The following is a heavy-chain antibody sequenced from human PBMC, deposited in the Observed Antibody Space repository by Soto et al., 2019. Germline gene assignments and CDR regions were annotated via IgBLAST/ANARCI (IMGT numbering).Heavy chain of an antibody. CDR3: ARDEYQLLSSVSWFDS. Sequence: SETLSLTCTVSGASISDDSYWSWIRQTPGKGLEWIGYIYNTGNTYNNPSLRSRVSISVDKSKSQFSLKLISVTAADTAVYFCARDEYQLLSSVSWFDSWGQGTLVTVSS. V-gene: IGHV4-30-4*01. D-gene: IGHD2-2*01. CDR2: IYNTGNT. J-gene: IGHJ5*01. CDR1: GASISDDSY.